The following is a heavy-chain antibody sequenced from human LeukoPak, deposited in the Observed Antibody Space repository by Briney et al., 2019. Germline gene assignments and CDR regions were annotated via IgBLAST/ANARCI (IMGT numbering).Heavy chain of an antibody. J-gene: IGHJ3*02. CDR1: GFTFSSYS. CDR2: ISSSSTYI. V-gene: IGHV3-21*01. CDR3: ASNVTTTPITTGGAFNI. D-gene: IGHD4-17*01. Sequence: GGSLRLSCAASGFTFSSYSMNWVRKAPGKGLEWVSYISSSSTYIYYADSVKGRFTVSRDNAQNSLHLQMNSLRAEDTAVYYCASNVTTTPITTGGAFNIWGQGTMVTVSS.